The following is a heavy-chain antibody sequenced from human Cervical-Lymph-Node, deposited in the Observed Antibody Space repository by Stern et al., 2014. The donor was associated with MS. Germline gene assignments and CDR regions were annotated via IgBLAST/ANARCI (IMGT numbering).Heavy chain of an antibody. CDR2: TYYRSRWNN. CDR3: ARGASSVFDF. Sequence: QVQLVESGPGLVKPSQTLSLTCAISGDSVSSNSAAWTWIRQSPSRGLEWLGRTYYRSRWNNDYAVSLEGRITINPDTSKNQFSLQLSSVTPEDTAVYYCARGASSVFDFWGQGTLVTVSS. J-gene: IGHJ4*02. D-gene: IGHD6-19*01. CDR1: GDSVSSNSAA. V-gene: IGHV6-1*01.